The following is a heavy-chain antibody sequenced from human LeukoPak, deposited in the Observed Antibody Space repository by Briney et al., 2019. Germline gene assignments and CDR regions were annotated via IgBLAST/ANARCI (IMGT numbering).Heavy chain of an antibody. CDR2: ISAYNGNT. CDR3: ARSYVVWVRDGYTPPSIDH. J-gene: IGHJ4*02. V-gene: IGHV1-18*01. Sequence: ASVKVSCKASGYTFTSYGISWVRQAPGQGLEWMGWISAYNGNTNYAQKLQGRVTMTTDTSTSTAYMELRSLRSDDTAVYYCARSYVVWVRDGYTPPSIDHWGQGNPVTVSS. D-gene: IGHD5-24*01. CDR1: GYTFTSYG.